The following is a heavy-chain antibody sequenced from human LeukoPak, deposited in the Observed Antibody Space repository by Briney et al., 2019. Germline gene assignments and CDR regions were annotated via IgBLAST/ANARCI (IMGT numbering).Heavy chain of an antibody. CDR1: GFTFSSYS. V-gene: IGHV3-21*01. CDR3: ARVHLYCSGGSCYAFDY. D-gene: IGHD2-15*01. J-gene: IGHJ4*02. CDR2: ISSSSSYI. Sequence: PGGSLRLSCAASGFTFSSYSMNWVRQAPGKGLEWVSSISSSSSYIYYADSVKGRFTISRDNAKNSLYLQMNSLRAEDTAVYYCARVHLYCSGGSCYAFDYWGQGTLVTVSS.